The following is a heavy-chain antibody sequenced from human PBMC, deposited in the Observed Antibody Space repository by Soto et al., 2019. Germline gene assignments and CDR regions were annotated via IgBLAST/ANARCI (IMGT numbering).Heavy chain of an antibody. D-gene: IGHD2-21*02. V-gene: IGHV1-24*01. J-gene: IGHJ3*02. Sequence: ASVKVSCKVSGYTLTELSMHWVRQAPGKGLEWMGGFDPEDGETIYAQKFQGRVTMTKDNSISTAYMELSSLRSEDTAVYYCARRFTGYYFGGNSPSDAFDIWGQGTMVTVSS. CDR1: GYTLTELS. CDR2: FDPEDGET. CDR3: ARRFTGYYFGGNSPSDAFDI.